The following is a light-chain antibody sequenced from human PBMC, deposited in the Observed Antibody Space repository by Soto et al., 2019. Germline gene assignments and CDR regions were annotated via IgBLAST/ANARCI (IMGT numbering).Light chain of an antibody. V-gene: IGLV2-23*01. Sequence: QSALTQPASVSGSPGQSITISCTGTSSDVGSYNLVSWYQHHPGKAPKLMIYEGSKRPSGVSNRFSGSKSGNTAYLTISGLQAEDEADYYCCSYAGSSTLYVFGTGTKLTVL. CDR2: EGS. CDR1: SSDVGSYNL. J-gene: IGLJ1*01. CDR3: CSYAGSSTLYV.